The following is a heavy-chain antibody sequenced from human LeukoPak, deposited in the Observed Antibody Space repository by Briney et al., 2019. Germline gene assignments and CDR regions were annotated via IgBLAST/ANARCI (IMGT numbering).Heavy chain of an antibody. CDR2: MNPNSGNT. Sequence: ASVKVSCKASGGTFSSYAINWVRQATGQGLEWMGWMNPNSGNTGYAQKFQGRVTMTRNTSISTAYMELSSLRSEDTAVYYCARLGMDVWGQGTTVTVSS. V-gene: IGHV1-8*02. J-gene: IGHJ6*02. CDR3: ARLGMDV. CDR1: GGTFSSYA.